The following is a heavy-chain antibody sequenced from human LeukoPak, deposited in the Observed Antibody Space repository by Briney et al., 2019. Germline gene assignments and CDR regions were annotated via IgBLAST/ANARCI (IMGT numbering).Heavy chain of an antibody. CDR3: AKPYYDILTGYQSHFDY. V-gene: IGHV3-23*01. CDR2: ISGSGDIT. D-gene: IGHD3-9*01. Sequence: PGRSLRLSCASSGFTFSNYVMSWVRQAPGKGLEWVSGISGSGDITDYADSVKGRFTISRDNSENTLYLQMNSLRVEDTAVYYCAKPYYDILTGYQSHFDYWGQGTLITVSS. J-gene: IGHJ4*02. CDR1: GFTFSNYV.